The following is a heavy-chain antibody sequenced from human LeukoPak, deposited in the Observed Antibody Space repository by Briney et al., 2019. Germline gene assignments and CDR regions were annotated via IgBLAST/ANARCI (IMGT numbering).Heavy chain of an antibody. J-gene: IGHJ6*02. D-gene: IGHD2-15*01. V-gene: IGHV1-8*01. CDR3: ARYCSGGSCFHYGMDV. Sequence: EASVKVSCKASGYTFTSYDINWVRQATGQGLEWMGWMNPNSGNTGYAQKFQGRVTMTRNTSISTAYMELSSLRSEDTAVYYCARYCSGGSCFHYGMDVWGQGTAVTVSS. CDR2: MNPNSGNT. CDR1: GYTFTSYD.